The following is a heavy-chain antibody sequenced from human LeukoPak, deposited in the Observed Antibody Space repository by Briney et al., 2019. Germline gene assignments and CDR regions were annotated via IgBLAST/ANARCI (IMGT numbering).Heavy chain of an antibody. CDR3: ARSNGMVRANWFDP. CDR1: GFTFSDYY. V-gene: IGHV3-11*01. Sequence: GGSLRLSCAASGFTFSDYYMSWIRQAPGKGLEGVSYISSSGSTIYYADSVKGRFTISRDNAKNSLYLQMNSLRAEDTAVYYCARSNGMVRANWFDPWGQGTLVTVSS. D-gene: IGHD3-10*01. J-gene: IGHJ5*02. CDR2: ISSSGSTI.